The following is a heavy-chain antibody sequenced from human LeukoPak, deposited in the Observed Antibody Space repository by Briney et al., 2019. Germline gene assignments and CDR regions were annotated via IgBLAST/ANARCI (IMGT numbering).Heavy chain of an antibody. V-gene: IGHV1-18*01. CDR3: ARVSSSWYDY. J-gene: IGHJ4*02. D-gene: IGHD6-13*01. Sequence: ASVKVSCKAPGYTFTSYGISWVRQAPGQGLEWMGWISGYNGNTNYAQKLRGRVTMTTDTSTSTAYMELRSLKSDDTAVYYCARVSSSWYDYWGQGTLVTVSS. CDR1: GYTFTSYG. CDR2: ISGYNGNT.